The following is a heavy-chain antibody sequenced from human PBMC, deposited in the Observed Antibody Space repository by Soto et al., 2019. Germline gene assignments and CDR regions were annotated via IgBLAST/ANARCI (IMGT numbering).Heavy chain of an antibody. CDR1: GSSISRYY. D-gene: IGHD3-10*01. CDR2: IYYSGST. CDR3: TMVRVADSALDN. Sequence: SETLSLTCTVSGSSISRYYWSWIRQPPGKGLEWIGYIYYSGSTNYNPSIKSRVTISVDTSKNQFSLKLSSVTDADTARYYGTMVRVADSALDNWGQGTLVTVSS. J-gene: IGHJ4*02. V-gene: IGHV4-59*01.